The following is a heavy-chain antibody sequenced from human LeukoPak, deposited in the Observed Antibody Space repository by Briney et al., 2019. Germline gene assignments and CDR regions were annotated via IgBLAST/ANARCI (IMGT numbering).Heavy chain of an antibody. CDR3: ARGVAATSAAGDFQH. Sequence: GASVKVSCKASGYTFTSYGISWVRQAPGQGLEWMGWISAYNGNTRYAQKLQGRVTMTIDTSTSTAYMELRSLRSDGTAVYYCARGVAATSAAGDFQHWGQGTLATVSS. D-gene: IGHD2-15*01. CDR1: GYTFTSYG. J-gene: IGHJ1*01. V-gene: IGHV1-18*04. CDR2: ISAYNGNT.